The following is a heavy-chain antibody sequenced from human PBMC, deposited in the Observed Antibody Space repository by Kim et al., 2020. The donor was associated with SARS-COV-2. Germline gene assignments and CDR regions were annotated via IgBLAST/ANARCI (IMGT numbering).Heavy chain of an antibody. CDR2: LSTIGGTT. Sequence: GGSLRLSCAATGFTFNTYAMSWVRQAPGKGLEWVSSLSTIGGTTYHADSVKGRFTISRDGSKDSLYLQMNSLRAEDTAVYYCARWVHPGQFDYWGQGSL. CDR3: ARWVHPGQFDY. CDR1: GFTFNTYA. V-gene: IGHV3-23*01. J-gene: IGHJ4*02.